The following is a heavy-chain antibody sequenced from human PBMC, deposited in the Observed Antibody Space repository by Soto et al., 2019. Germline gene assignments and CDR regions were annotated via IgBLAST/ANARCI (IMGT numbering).Heavy chain of an antibody. V-gene: IGHV3-30-3*01. CDR2: ISYDGSNK. J-gene: IGHJ4*02. CDR1: GFTFSSYA. CDR3: ATSPRGYSGDY. D-gene: IGHD2-15*01. Sequence: VGSLRLSCAASGFTFSSYAMHWVRQAPGRGLEWVAVISYDGSNKYYADSVKGRFTISRDNSKNTLYLQMNSLRAEDTAVYYCATSPRGYSGDYWGQGTLVTVSS.